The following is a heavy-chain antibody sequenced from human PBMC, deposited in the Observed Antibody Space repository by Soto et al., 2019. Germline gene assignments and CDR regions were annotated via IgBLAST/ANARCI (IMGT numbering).Heavy chain of an antibody. Sequence: SVKVSCKASGGTFSSYAISWVRQAPGQGLEWMGGIIPIFGTANYAQKFQGRVTITADKSTSTAYMELSSLGSEDTAVYYCARLSSAKTLHRYRDTAMPYWGQGTLVTVSS. V-gene: IGHV1-69*06. CDR2: IIPIFGTA. J-gene: IGHJ4*02. D-gene: IGHD5-18*01. CDR3: ARLSSAKTLHRYRDTAMPY. CDR1: GGTFSSYA.